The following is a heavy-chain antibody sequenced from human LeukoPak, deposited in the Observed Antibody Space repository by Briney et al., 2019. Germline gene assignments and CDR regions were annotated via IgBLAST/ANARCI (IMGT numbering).Heavy chain of an antibody. J-gene: IGHJ3*02. CDR1: GGSISSYY. Sequence: PSETLSLTCTVSGGSISSYYWSWIRQPPGKGLEWIGYIYYSGSTNYNPSLKSRVTISVGTSKNQFSLKLSSVTAADTAVYYCARVRTTIVRFDAFDIWGQGTMVTVSS. CDR3: ARVRTTIVRFDAFDI. D-gene: IGHD4-23*01. CDR2: IYYSGST. V-gene: IGHV4-59*01.